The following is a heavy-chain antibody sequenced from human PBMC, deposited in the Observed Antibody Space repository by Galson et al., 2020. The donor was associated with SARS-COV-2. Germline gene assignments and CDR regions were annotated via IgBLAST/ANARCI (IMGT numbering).Heavy chain of an antibody. CDR3: AKGPWERYYFGSGSVYFDY. J-gene: IGHJ4*02. D-gene: IGHD3-10*01. CDR2: ISHSGGTT. CDR1: GLTFSSYA. Sequence: GGSLRLSCAASGLTFSSYAMSWVRQAPGKGLEWVSAISHSGGTTYYADSVEGRFTISRDNSKNTLDLQMNSLRAEDTAIYYCAKGPWERYYFGSGSVYFDYWGQGTLVTVSS. V-gene: IGHV3-23*01.